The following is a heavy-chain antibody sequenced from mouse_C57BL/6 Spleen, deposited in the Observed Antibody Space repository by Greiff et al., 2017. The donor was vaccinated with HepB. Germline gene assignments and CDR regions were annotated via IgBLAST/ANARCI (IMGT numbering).Heavy chain of an antibody. D-gene: IGHD1-1*01. CDR3: ARDYYGSSYPLYYFDY. CDR2: IYPGDGDT. CDR1: GYAFSSYW. J-gene: IGHJ2*01. Sequence: QVQLQQSGAELVKPGASVKISCKASGYAFSSYWMNWVKQRPGKGLEWIGQIYPGDGDTNYNGKFKGKATLTADKSSSTAYMQLSSLTSEDSAVYFCARDYYGSSYPLYYFDYWGQGTTLTVSS. V-gene: IGHV1-80*01.